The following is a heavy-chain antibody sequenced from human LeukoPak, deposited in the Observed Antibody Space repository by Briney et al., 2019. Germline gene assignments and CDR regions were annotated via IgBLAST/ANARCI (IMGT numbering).Heavy chain of an antibody. CDR1: GGSISSYY. Sequence: TSETLSLTCTVSGGSISSYYWSWIRQPPGKGLEWIGYIYYSGSTNYNPSLKSRVTISVDTSKNQFSLKLSSVTAADTAVYYCARAGVVPAAIMGPWGQGTLVTVSS. CDR3: ARAGVVPAAIMGP. J-gene: IGHJ5*02. V-gene: IGHV4-59*08. D-gene: IGHD2-2*01. CDR2: IYYSGST.